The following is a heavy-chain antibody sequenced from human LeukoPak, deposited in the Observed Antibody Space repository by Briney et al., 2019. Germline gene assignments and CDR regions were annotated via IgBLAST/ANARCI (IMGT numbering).Heavy chain of an antibody. D-gene: IGHD5-12*01. Sequence: SQTLSLTCAISGDSVPTNSAAWNWIRQSPSRGLEWLGKTYYRSKWYNDYAESVKSRITIKPDTSKNQFSLQLNSVTPEDTAVYYCAYSGSRLAYGMDVWGQGTTVTVSS. CDR3: AYSGSRLAYGMDV. J-gene: IGHJ6*02. CDR2: TYYRSKWYN. V-gene: IGHV6-1*01. CDR1: GDSVPTNSAA.